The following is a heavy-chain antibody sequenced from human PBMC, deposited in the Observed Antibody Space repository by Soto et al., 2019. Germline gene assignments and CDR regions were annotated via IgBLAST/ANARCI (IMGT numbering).Heavy chain of an antibody. V-gene: IGHV3-15*07. CDR1: GFTFSNAW. J-gene: IGHJ4*02. CDR2: SFSKTDGGAI. D-gene: IGHD2-8*01. CDR3: TNDRGSDY. Sequence: EVQLVESGGGLVKPGGSLRLSCAASGFTFSNAWMNWVRQAPGKGLEWVGRSFSKTDGGAIEYAAPVKGRFTISRDDSKNTLYLQMDSLKTEDTAVYFCTNDRGSDYWGQGTLVTDSS.